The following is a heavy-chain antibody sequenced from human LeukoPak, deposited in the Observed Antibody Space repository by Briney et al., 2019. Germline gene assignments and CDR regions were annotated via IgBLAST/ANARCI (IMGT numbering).Heavy chain of an antibody. J-gene: IGHJ4*02. D-gene: IGHD1-26*01. CDR3: ARRRDLYSGSYYPFDY. V-gene: IGHV5-51*01. CDR1: GYSFTSYW. Sequence: KPGESLKISCKGSGYSFTSYWIGWVRQMPGKGLKWRGIIYPGDSDARYSPSFQGQVTISADKSGSTAYLQWSSLKASDTAMYYCARRRDLYSGSYYPFDYWGQGTLVTVSS. CDR2: IYPGDSDA.